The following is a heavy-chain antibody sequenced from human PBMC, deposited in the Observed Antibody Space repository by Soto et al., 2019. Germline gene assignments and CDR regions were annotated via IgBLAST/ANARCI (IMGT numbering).Heavy chain of an antibody. CDR1: GASISSTNW. CDR3: ARIRGYSYGYWFDP. Sequence: SETLSLTCAVSGASISSTNWWTWVRQPPGKGLEWIGEIYHTGSTNYNPSLKSRVTISVDTSKNQFSLNLSSVTAADTAVYYCARIRGYSYGYWFDPWGQGTLVTVSS. D-gene: IGHD5-18*01. J-gene: IGHJ5*02. CDR2: IYHTGST. V-gene: IGHV4-4*02.